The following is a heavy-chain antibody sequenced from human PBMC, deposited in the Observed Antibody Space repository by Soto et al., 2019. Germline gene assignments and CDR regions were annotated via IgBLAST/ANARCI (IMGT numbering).Heavy chain of an antibody. CDR3: ASTFYYYDSSGSVY. J-gene: IGHJ4*02. CDR1: GGSFCVYY. D-gene: IGHD3-22*01. V-gene: IGHV4-34*01. CDR2: INHSGST. Sequence: SESLALRCAVYGGSFCVYYGGWIRKPPGKGLEWIGEINHSGSTNYNPSLKSRVTISVDTSKNQFSLKLSSVTAADTAVYYCASTFYYYDSSGSVYWGQGTLVTVSS.